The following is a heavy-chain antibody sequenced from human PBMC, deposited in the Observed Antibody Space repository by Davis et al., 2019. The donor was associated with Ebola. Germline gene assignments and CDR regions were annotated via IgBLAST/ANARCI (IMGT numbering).Heavy chain of an antibody. J-gene: IGHJ5*02. CDR3: TRGWLRGWVDP. CDR1: GDSVSTAG. D-gene: IGHD5-12*01. Sequence: HSQTLSLTCAISGDSVSTAGWNWIRQSPSRGLEWLGRTYYNSKWYSDYATSVRGRITINADTSGNKFYLQLNSVTPDDTAVYYCTRGWLRGWVDPWGQGTQVIVSS. V-gene: IGHV6-1*01. CDR2: TYYNSKWYS.